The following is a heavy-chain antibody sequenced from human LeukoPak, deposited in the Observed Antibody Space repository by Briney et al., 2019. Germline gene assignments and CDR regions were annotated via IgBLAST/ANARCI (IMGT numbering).Heavy chain of an antibody. J-gene: IGHJ4*02. CDR3: AKKVKYGPFDY. Sequence: PGGSLRLSCAASGFTFGTYGMSWVRQAPGKGLGWVAVISDNGATTFYADSVKGRFTISRDNSKNVMYMQMNSLRAEDRAVYYCAKKVKYGPFDYWGQGTLVTVSS. D-gene: IGHD3-10*01. CDR2: ISDNGATT. V-gene: IGHV3-23*01. CDR1: GFTFGTYG.